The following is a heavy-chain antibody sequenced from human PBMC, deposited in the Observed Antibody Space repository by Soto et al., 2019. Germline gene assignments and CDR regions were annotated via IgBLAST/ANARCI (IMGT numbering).Heavy chain of an antibody. CDR3: ARGPAPGDSSSWYMSSYYYYYYMDV. D-gene: IGHD6-13*01. CDR2: IKQDGSEK. V-gene: IGHV3-7*01. Sequence: GGSLRLSCAASGFTFSSYWMSWVRQAPGKGLEWVANIKQDGSEKYYVDSVKGRFTISRDNAKNSLYLQMNSLRAEDTAVYYCARGPAPGDSSSWYMSSYYYYYYMDVWGKGTTVTVSS. CDR1: GFTFSSYW. J-gene: IGHJ6*03.